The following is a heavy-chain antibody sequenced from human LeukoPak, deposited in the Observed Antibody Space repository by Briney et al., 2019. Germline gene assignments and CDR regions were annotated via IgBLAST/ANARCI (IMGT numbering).Heavy chain of an antibody. CDR2: IIPIFGTA. CDR3: ARDPPDSSESNYDSSGYR. CDR1: GGTFSSYA. Sequence: ASVKVSCKASGGTFSSYAISWVRQAPGQGLEWMGGIIPIFGTANYAQKFQGRVTITADESTSTACMELSSLRSEDTAVYYCARDPPDSSESNYDSSGYRWGQGTLVTVSS. J-gene: IGHJ4*02. D-gene: IGHD3-22*01. V-gene: IGHV1-69*13.